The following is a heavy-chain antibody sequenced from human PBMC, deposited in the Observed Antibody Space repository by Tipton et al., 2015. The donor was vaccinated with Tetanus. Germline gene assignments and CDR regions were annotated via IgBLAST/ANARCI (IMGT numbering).Heavy chain of an antibody. CDR1: GFTFDDYA. D-gene: IGHD6-19*01. CDR3: ARDMFRQWGSWYFGL. V-gene: IGHV3-9*01. J-gene: IGHJ2*01. CDR2: ISWNSGTI. Sequence: QLVQSGGDLVQPGRSLRLSCAASGFTFDDYAMHWVRQVPGKGLEWVSGISWNSGTIGYADSVKGRFTMSRDNRKNSLYLQMNSVRPEDTAFYYCARDMFRQWGSWYFGLWGRGTLVTVSS.